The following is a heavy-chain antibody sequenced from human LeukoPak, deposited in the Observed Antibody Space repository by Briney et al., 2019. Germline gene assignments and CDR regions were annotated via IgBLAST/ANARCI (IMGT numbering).Heavy chain of an antibody. V-gene: IGHV1-2*02. CDR2: INPNSGGT. CDR3: ARLAPDYYDSSGYWSGFDY. CDR1: GYTFTGYY. D-gene: IGHD3-22*01. J-gene: IGHJ4*02. Sequence: ASVKVSCKASGYTFTGYYMHWVRQAPGQGLEWMGWINPNSGGTNYAQKFQGRVTMTRDTSITTAYMELTRLRSDDTAVYYCARLAPDYYDSSGYWSGFDYWGQGTLVTVSS.